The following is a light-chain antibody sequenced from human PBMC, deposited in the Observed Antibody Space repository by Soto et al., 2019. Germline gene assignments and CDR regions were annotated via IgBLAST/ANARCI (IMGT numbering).Light chain of an antibody. CDR1: QSVSTD. CDR2: DAS. Sequence: AWAQSPVALSLSPGERATLSCRASQSVSTDLAWYQQKPGQAPRLLIYDASNRATGIPVRFAGSGSGTDFALTISSLEPEDFVLYYCQHPPTSFGGGTKV. CDR3: QHPPTS. V-gene: IGKV3-11*01. J-gene: IGKJ4*01.